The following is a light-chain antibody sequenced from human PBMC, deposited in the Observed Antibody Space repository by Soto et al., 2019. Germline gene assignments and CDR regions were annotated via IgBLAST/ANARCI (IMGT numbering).Light chain of an antibody. Sequence: QSVLTQSSSASASLGSSVKLTCTLSSGHSSYIFAWHQQQPGKAPRYLMKLEGSGSYNKGSGVPDRFSGSSSGADRYLTISNLQSEDEADYYCETWDSRVFGGGTKLTVL. V-gene: IGLV4-60*03. CDR3: ETWDSRV. CDR1: SGHSSYI. J-gene: IGLJ3*02. CDR2: LEGSGSY.